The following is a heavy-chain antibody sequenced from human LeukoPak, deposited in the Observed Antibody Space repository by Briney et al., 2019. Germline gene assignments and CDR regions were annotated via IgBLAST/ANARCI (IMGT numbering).Heavy chain of an antibody. J-gene: IGHJ3*02. CDR3: ARGDYGDDHAFDI. D-gene: IGHD4-17*01. Sequence: GGSLRLSCAASGFTFSGYTMNWVRQAPGKGLEWVSSIIRGSGYIYYADSVKGRFTISRDNPKNSLYLQTNSLRAEDTAVYYCARGDYGDDHAFDIWGQGTMVTVSS. V-gene: IGHV3-21*01. CDR1: GFTFSGYT. CDR2: IIRGSGYI.